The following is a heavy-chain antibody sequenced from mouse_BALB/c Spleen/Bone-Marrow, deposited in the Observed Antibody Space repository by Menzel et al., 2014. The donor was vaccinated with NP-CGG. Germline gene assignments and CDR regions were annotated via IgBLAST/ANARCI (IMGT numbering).Heavy chain of an antibody. CDR1: GYAFTSYN. Sequence: LVESGPELVKPGASVKVSCKASGYAFTSYNMYWVKPSHGKSLEWIGHIDPYNGGTSYNQKFKGKATLTVDKSSSTAYMHLNSLTSEDSAVYYCAREDYGSGFAYWGQGTLVTVSA. CDR2: IDPYNGGT. D-gene: IGHD1-1*01. V-gene: IGHV1S135*01. J-gene: IGHJ3*01. CDR3: AREDYGSGFAY.